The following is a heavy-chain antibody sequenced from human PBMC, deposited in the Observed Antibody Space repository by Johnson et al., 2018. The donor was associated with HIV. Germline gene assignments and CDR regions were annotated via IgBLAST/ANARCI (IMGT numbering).Heavy chain of an antibody. J-gene: IGHJ3*02. V-gene: IGHV3-15*01. D-gene: IGHD2-15*01. CDR1: GFTFSNAW. CDR2: IKSKTDGETT. Sequence: VQLVESGGGLVKPGGSLRLSCAASGFTFSNAWMSWVRQAPGKGLEWVGRIKSKTDGETTDYAAPVKGRFSISRDDSKNTLYLQMTSLRSEDTDVYYCARSKDCSVSSCPDGFDIWGQGTMVIGSS. CDR3: ARSKDCSVSSCPDGFDI.